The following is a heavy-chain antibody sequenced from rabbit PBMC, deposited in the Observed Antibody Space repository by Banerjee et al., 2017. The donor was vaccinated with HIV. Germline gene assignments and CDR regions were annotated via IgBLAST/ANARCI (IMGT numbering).Heavy chain of an antibody. Sequence: QSLEESGGDLVKPGASLTLTCTASGFSFSSGYYMGWVRQAPGKGLEWIGYIATGSGWGDYASWANGRFTISKTSSTTVTLQMTSLTAADTATYFCAREFSTYISSSGYPYFNLWGPGTLVTVS. CDR1: GFSFSSGYY. V-gene: IGHV1S40*01. CDR2: IATGSGWG. CDR3: AREFSTYISSSGYPYFNL. J-gene: IGHJ4*01. D-gene: IGHD1-1*01.